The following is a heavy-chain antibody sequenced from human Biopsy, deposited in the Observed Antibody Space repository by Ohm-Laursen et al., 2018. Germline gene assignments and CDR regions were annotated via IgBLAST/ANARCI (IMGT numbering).Heavy chain of an antibody. CDR2: INLSGSTT. CDR3: ARNTGWYGDLYYFDY. Sequence: ASVKASCKVSGYSFTSYYTHWVRQAPGQGLEWMGMINLSGSTTSYPQIFQGRVTMTRDTSKSTVYMELSSLRSADSAVYFCARNTGWYGDLYYFDYWGQGTLVTVSS. V-gene: IGHV1-46*01. J-gene: IGHJ4*02. D-gene: IGHD6-19*01. CDR1: GYSFTSYY.